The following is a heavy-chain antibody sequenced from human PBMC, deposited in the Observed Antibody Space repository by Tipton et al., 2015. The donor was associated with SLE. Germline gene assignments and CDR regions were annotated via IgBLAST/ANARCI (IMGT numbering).Heavy chain of an antibody. CDR1: GFAFSTHW. J-gene: IGHJ4*02. D-gene: IGHD3-16*01. V-gene: IGHV3-74*01. CDR2: VSSDATTT. CDR3: AGGTGAYFDH. Sequence: SLRLSCVASGFAFSTHWIHWVRQAPGKGLVWVSSVSSDATTTTYADSVKGRFTTSRDNAKNTLYLQMNRLRVEDTAVYYCAGGTGAYFDHWSQGILVTVSS.